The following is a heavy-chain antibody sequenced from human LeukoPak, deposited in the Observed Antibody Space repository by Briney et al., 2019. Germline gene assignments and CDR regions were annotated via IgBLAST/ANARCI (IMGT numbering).Heavy chain of an antibody. Sequence: GGSLRLSCAASGFTFSSYWMHWVRQAPGKGLVWVSRINSDGSSTSYADSVKGRFTISRDNAKNTLYLQMNSLRAEDTAVYYCAGDSGVLRFFESPDYWGQGTLVTVSS. CDR1: GFTFSSYW. CDR2: INSDGSST. CDR3: AGDSGVLRFFESPDY. J-gene: IGHJ4*02. V-gene: IGHV3-74*01. D-gene: IGHD3-3*01.